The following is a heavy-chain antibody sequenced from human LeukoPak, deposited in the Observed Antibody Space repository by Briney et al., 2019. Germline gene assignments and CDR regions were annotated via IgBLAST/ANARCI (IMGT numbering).Heavy chain of an antibody. D-gene: IGHD1-26*01. CDR3: ARDGPYSGSYYGAVYYYYYMDV. CDR2: INPNSGGT. CDR1: GYTFTGYY. J-gene: IGHJ6*03. V-gene: IGHV1-2*02. Sequence: ASVKVSCKASGYTFTGYYMHWVRQAPGQGLEWMGWINPNSGGTNYAQKFQGRVTMTRDTSISTAYMELSRLRSDDTAVYYCARDGPYSGSYYGAVYYYYYMDVWGKGTTVTVSS.